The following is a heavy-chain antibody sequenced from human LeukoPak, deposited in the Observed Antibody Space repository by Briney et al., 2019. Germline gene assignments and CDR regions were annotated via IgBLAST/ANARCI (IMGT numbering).Heavy chain of an antibody. Sequence: GGSLRLSCAASGFTFINSGMTWVRQAPGKGLEWVSSISGSGVNTHYTDSVKGRFTISRDNSKNTLYLQMNSLRAEDTAVYYCARAPRRGVMDVWGKGTTVSVSS. CDR1: GFTFINSG. CDR3: ARAPRRGVMDV. D-gene: IGHD3-10*01. J-gene: IGHJ6*03. V-gene: IGHV3-23*01. CDR2: ISGSGVNT.